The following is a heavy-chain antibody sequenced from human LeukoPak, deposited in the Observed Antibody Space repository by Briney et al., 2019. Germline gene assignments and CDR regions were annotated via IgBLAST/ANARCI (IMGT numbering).Heavy chain of an antibody. V-gene: IGHV4-34*01. CDR1: GGSISSYY. D-gene: IGHD3-22*01. CDR2: INHSGST. J-gene: IGHJ4*02. Sequence: KPSETLSLTCTVSGGSISSYYWSWIRQPPGKGLEWIGEINHSGSTNYNPSLKSRVTISVDTSKNQFSLKLSSVTAADTAVYYCARGSQYYYDITGYYSHDYWGQGTLVTVSS. CDR3: ARGSQYYYDITGYYSHDY.